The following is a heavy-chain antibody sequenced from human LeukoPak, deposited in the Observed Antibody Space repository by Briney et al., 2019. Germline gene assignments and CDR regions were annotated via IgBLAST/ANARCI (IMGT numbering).Heavy chain of an antibody. D-gene: IGHD4-23*01. CDR3: AKYDYGGNPNEYYFDY. V-gene: IGHV3-23*01. CDR1: GFTFSSYT. J-gene: IGHJ4*02. Sequence: GGSLRLSCAASGFTFSSYTMSWVRQAPGKGLEWVSTITTSDGNTYYADSVKGRFTISRNNSKNTLDLQMNSLRAQDAAVYYCAKYDYGGNPNEYYFDYWGQGTLVTVSS. CDR2: ITTSDGNT.